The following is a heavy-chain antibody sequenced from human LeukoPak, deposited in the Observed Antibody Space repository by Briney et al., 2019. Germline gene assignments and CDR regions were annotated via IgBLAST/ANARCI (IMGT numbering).Heavy chain of an antibody. Sequence: SETLSLTCTVSGSSISSGGYYWSWIRQHPGKGLEWIGYIYYSGSTYYNPSLKSRVTISVDTSKNQFSLKLSSVTAADTAVYYCARVVPAAGMDVWGQGTTVTVSS. V-gene: IGHV4-31*03. CDR2: IYYSGST. CDR1: GSSISSGGYY. CDR3: ARVVPAAGMDV. J-gene: IGHJ6*02. D-gene: IGHD6-13*01.